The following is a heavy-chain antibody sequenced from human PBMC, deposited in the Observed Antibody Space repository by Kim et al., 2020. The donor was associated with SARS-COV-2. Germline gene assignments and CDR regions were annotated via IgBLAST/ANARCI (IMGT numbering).Heavy chain of an antibody. CDR1: GFTFTNYE. Sequence: GGSLRLFCAASGFTFTNYEINWVRQAPGKGLEWIAYISTSARTIQYADSVKGRFTISRDNARNSLYLQMSGLRAEDTAMYFCARDSGSPAVVTPADSSFDTWGQGTMVTVSS. J-gene: IGHJ3*02. CDR3: ARDSGSPAVVTPADSSFDT. V-gene: IGHV3-48*03. D-gene: IGHD2-21*02. CDR2: ISTSARTI.